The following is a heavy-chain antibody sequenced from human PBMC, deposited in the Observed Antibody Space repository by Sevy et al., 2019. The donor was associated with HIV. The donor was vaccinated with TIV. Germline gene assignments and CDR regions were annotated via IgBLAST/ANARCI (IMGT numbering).Heavy chain of an antibody. CDR1: GDSVSRSDVA. Sequence: QSQTLSLTCAISGDSVSRSDVAWNWIRQSPSRGLEWLGRTWYASNWYNDYAISVKSRLTINPDTTRNQVSLHLSSVTPEDTAVYYCARQKNSGFDVWGQGTVVTVSS. D-gene: IGHD6-19*01. CDR2: TWYASNWYN. V-gene: IGHV6-1*01. J-gene: IGHJ3*01. CDR3: ARQKNSGFDV.